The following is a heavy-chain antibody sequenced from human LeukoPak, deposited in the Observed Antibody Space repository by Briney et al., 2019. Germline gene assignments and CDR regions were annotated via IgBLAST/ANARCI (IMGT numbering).Heavy chain of an antibody. J-gene: IGHJ5*02. D-gene: IGHD3-3*01. CDR3: ARVGNPLVTVFAWFDP. Sequence: SETLSLTCTVSGGLISISTYYWGWIRQPPGKGLEWIGSIYYSGTTHYNPSLKSRVTISVDTSKNQFSLKLSSVTAADTAVYYCARVGNPLVTVFAWFDPWGQGTLVTVSS. CDR1: GGLISISTYY. V-gene: IGHV4-39*07. CDR2: IYYSGTT.